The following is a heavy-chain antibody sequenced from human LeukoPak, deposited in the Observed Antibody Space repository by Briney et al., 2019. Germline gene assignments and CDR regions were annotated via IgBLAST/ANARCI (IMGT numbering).Heavy chain of an antibody. CDR2: ISYDGSNK. Sequence: GGSLRLSCAASGFTFSSNAMHWVRQAPGKGLEWVAVISYDGSNKYYADSVKGRFTISRDNSKNTLYLQMNSLRAEDTAVYYCARTWWDTRKYYFDYWGQGTLVTVSS. D-gene: IGHD2-8*02. CDR1: GFTFSSNA. J-gene: IGHJ4*02. CDR3: ARTWWDTRKYYFDY. V-gene: IGHV3-30-3*01.